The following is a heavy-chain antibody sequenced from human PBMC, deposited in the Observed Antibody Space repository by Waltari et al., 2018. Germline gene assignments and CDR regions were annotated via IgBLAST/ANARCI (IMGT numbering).Heavy chain of an antibody. J-gene: IGHJ4*02. CDR2: INTDGSIT. D-gene: IGHD6-25*01. CDR1: GFTFSNYW. CDR3: VLYSSVFLGDY. V-gene: IGHV3-74*01. Sequence: EVQLVESGGALVQPGGSLRLSCAASGFTFSNYWMHWVRQAPGKGLVSVSQINTDGSITSYADSVKCRFTISRDNAGNMLFLQMNNLRAEDTAVYYCVLYSSVFLGDYWGQGTLLTVSS.